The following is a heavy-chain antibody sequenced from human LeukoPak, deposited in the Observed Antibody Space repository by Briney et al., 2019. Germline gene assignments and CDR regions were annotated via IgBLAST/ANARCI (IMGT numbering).Heavy chain of an antibody. V-gene: IGHV3-48*01. Sequence: GSLRLSCAASGFTFSSYSMNWVRQAPGKGLEWVSYISSSGGTIYYADSVTGRFTISRDNSENTLYLQMNSLRAEDTAVYYCAKRVTTVITWAFDFWGQGTPVTVSS. J-gene: IGHJ4*02. CDR3: AKRVTTVITWAFDF. D-gene: IGHD3-16*01. CDR1: GFTFSSYS. CDR2: ISSSGGTI.